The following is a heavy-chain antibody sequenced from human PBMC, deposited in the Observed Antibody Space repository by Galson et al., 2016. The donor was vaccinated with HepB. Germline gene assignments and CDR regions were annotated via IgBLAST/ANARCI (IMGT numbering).Heavy chain of an antibody. Sequence: SLRLSCAASGFIVSSHYMNWVRQAPGKGLEWVSIIYSGGATYYADSVKGRFTIARDNPKNTVYLQMNSLRDEDTAVDYCARDPGRIAAAGHLDSWGQGNLVTVSS. D-gene: IGHD6-13*01. CDR2: IYSGGAT. J-gene: IGHJ4*02. V-gene: IGHV3-53*01. CDR3: ARDPGRIAAAGHLDS. CDR1: GFIVSSHY.